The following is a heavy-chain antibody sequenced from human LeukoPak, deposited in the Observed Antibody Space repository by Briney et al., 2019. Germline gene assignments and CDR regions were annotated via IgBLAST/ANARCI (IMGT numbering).Heavy chain of an antibody. J-gene: IGHJ4*02. Sequence: PSETLSLTCTVSGGSIRSYYWSWIRQPPGKGLEWIGNIFYSGSTNYNPSLKSRVTMSLDSSKNQFSLKLRSVTAADTAVYYCARHYDSGTYPLDYWGQGTLVTVSS. D-gene: IGHD3-10*01. CDR1: GGSIRSYY. V-gene: IGHV4-59*01. CDR2: IFYSGST. CDR3: ARHYDSGTYPLDY.